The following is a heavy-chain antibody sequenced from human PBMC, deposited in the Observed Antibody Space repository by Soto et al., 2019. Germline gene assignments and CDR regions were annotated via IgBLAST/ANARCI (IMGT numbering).Heavy chain of an antibody. CDR3: ATGTNGTTGWYHP. CDR2: SNPKTGDT. CDR1: GYTFTDFY. D-gene: IGHD1-1*01. Sequence: QVQLVQSGTEVKKPGASVTVSCKSSGYTFTDFYLHWLRQAPGQGVEWGGWSNPKTGDTKSSRKFQGRVTMSRDTSVSTAYIDLTSLPSDDTAMYYCATGTNGTTGWYHPWGQGTRVTVSS. V-gene: IGHV1-2*02. J-gene: IGHJ5*02.